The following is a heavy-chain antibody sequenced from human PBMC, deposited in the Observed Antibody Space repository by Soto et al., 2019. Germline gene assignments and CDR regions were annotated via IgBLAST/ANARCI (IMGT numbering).Heavy chain of an antibody. J-gene: IGHJ4*02. CDR1: GGTFSSYA. D-gene: IGHD3-22*01. Sequence: SVKVSCKASGGTFSSYAISWVRQAPGQGLRWMGGIIPIFGTANYAQKFQGRVTITADESTSTAYMELSSLRSEDTAVYYCARGRYDSSGYIPPDHDYWGQGTLVTVSS. CDR2: IIPIFGTA. V-gene: IGHV1-69*13. CDR3: ARGRYDSSGYIPPDHDY.